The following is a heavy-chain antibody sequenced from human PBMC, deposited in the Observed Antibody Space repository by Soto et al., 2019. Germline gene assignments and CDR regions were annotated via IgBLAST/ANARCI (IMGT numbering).Heavy chain of an antibody. D-gene: IGHD5-12*01. CDR2: ISRSGSTI. J-gene: IGHJ4*02. CDR1: GFTFSSYE. CDR3: ARDRMDIVATALDY. Sequence: EVQLVESGGGLVQPGGSLRLSCAASGFTFSSYEMNWVRQAPGKGLEWVSYISRSGSTIYYADSVKGRFTISRDNAKNSLYLQMNSLRAEDTAVYYCARDRMDIVATALDYWGQGTLVTVSS. V-gene: IGHV3-48*03.